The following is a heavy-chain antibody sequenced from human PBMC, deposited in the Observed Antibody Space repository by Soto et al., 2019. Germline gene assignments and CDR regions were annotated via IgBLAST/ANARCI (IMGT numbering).Heavy chain of an antibody. V-gene: IGHV4-59*01. Sequence: SETLSLTCTVSGGSISSYYWSWIRQPPGKGLEWIGYIYYSGSTKYNPSLKSRVTISVDTSKNQFSLKLSSVTASVTAVYYCSRGRSVYSGYGPGYYDYYMDVWGKGTTVTVSS. D-gene: IGHD5-12*01. J-gene: IGHJ6*03. CDR1: GGSISSYY. CDR2: IYYSGST. CDR3: SRGRSVYSGYGPGYYDYYMDV.